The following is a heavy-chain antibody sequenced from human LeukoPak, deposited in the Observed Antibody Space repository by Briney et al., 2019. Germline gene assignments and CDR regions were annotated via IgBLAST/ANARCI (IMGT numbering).Heavy chain of an antibody. CDR3: AKDSDTSMVYYYYGMDV. Sequence: GVSLRLSCAASGFTFSIYAMSGVRQAPGKGLEWVSVISGSDNSTYYADSVKGRFTISRDNSKNTLYLQMNSLRAEDTAVYYCAKDSDTSMVYYYYGMDVWGQGTTVTVFS. CDR1: GFTFSIYA. D-gene: IGHD5-18*01. J-gene: IGHJ6*02. V-gene: IGHV3-23*01. CDR2: ISGSDNST.